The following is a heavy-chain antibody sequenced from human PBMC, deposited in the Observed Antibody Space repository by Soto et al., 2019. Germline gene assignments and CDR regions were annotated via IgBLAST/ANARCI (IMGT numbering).Heavy chain of an antibody. CDR1: GFTFSSYA. D-gene: IGHD3-3*01. J-gene: IGHJ6*02. Sequence: QVQLVASGGGVVQSGRSLRLSCAASGFTFSSYAMHWVRQAPGKGLEWVAVISYDGSNKYYADSVKGRFTISRDNSKNTLYLHMKSVRAEDMAVYYCARDTYYVFWSGYFPAGGMDVWGQGTTVTVSS. CDR2: ISYDGSNK. CDR3: ARDTYYVFWSGYFPAGGMDV. V-gene: IGHV3-30-3*01.